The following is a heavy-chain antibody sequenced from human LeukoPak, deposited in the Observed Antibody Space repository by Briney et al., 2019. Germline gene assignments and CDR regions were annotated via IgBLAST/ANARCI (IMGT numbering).Heavy chain of an antibody. CDR2: INHSGST. CDR1: GGSFSGYY. Sequence: SETLSLTCAVYGGSFSGYYWSWIRQPPGKGLEWIGEINHSGSTNYNPSLKSRVTISVDTSKNQFSLKLSSVTAADTAVYYCARAAPSSSWYGLFDYWGQGTLVTVSS. J-gene: IGHJ4*02. V-gene: IGHV4-34*01. D-gene: IGHD6-13*01. CDR3: ARAAPSSSWYGLFDY.